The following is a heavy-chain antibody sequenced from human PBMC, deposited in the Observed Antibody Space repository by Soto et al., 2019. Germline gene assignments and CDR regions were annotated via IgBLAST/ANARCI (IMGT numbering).Heavy chain of an antibody. CDR1: GVSISSNYY. CDR2: ISHIGSV. CDR3: ARSFGWYAIDY. J-gene: IGHJ4*02. V-gene: IGHV4-4*02. Sequence: QVLLQESGPGLVQPSGTLSLSCVVSGVSISSNYYWGWVRQPPGKGLEWLGDISHIGSVNYNPSLKSRVTISMDKSQNQFSLKGNSVAAAATAVYYCARSFGWYAIDYWGQGTLVIVSS. D-gene: IGHD6-19*01.